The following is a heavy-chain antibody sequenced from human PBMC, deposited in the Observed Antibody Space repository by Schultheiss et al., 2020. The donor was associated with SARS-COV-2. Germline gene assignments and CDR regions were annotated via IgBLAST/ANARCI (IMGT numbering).Heavy chain of an antibody. CDR3: ARGPYDSSGYYPLDAFDI. V-gene: IGHV4-34*01. CDR2: INHSGST. D-gene: IGHD3-22*01. J-gene: IGHJ3*02. CDR1: GGSISGYY. Sequence: SETLSLTCTVSGGSISGYYWSWIRQPPGKGLEWIGEINHSGSTNYNPSLKSRVTISVDTSKNQFSLKLSSVTAADTAVYYCARGPYDSSGYYPLDAFDIWGQGTMVTVSS.